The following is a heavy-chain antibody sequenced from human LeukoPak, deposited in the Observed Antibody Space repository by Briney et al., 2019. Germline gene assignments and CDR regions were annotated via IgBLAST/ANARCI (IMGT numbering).Heavy chain of an antibody. CDR1: GYTFTSYD. CDR2: MNPNSGNT. CDR3: ARGRGKFRGSSQARSGAEYFQH. Sequence: ASVKVSCKASGYTFTSYDINWVRQATEQGLEWMGWMNPNSGNTGYAQKFQGRVTITRNTSISTAYMELSSLRSEDTAVYYCARGRGKFRGSSQARSGAEYFQHWGQGTLVTVSS. V-gene: IGHV1-8*03. J-gene: IGHJ1*01. D-gene: IGHD6-13*01.